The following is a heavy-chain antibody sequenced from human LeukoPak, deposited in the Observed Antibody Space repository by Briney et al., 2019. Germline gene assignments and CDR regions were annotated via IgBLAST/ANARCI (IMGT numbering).Heavy chain of an antibody. CDR1: GDSISSYY. CDR3: ARGGYDYVWGSYRPGDAFDI. V-gene: IGHV4-59*01. Sequence: PSETLCLSCTVSGDSISSYYWSWIRQPPGMGLEWIGYIYHSGSTNYNPSLKSRVTISVDTSKNQFSLKLSSVTAADTAVYYCARGGYDYVWGSYRPGDAFDIWGQGTMVTVSS. D-gene: IGHD3-16*02. J-gene: IGHJ3*02. CDR2: IYHSGST.